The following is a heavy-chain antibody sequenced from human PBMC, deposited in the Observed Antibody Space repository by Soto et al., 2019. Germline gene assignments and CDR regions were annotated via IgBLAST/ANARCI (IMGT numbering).Heavy chain of an antibody. CDR2: ISYDGSNK. Sequence: GGSLRLSCAASGFTFSSYAMHWVRQAPGKGLEWVAVISYDGSNKYYADSVKGRFTISRDNSKNTLYLQMNSLRAEDTAVYYCARAMNLQTYYYGSGLGGFAPWGQGTLVTVS. CDR1: GFTFSSYA. V-gene: IGHV3-30-3*01. CDR3: ARAMNLQTYYYGSGLGGFAP. D-gene: IGHD3-10*01. J-gene: IGHJ5*02.